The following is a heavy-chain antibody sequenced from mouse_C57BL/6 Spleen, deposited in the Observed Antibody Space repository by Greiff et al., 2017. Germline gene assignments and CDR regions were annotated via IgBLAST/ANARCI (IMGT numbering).Heavy chain of an antibody. CDR3: AMVYDYDVWFAY. J-gene: IGHJ3*01. CDR1: GYTFTSYW. CDR2: IHPSDSDT. V-gene: IGHV1-74*01. D-gene: IGHD2-4*01. Sequence: QVQLQQPGAELVKPGASVKVSCKASGYTFTSYWMHWVKQRPGQGLEWIGRIHPSDSDTNYNQKFKGKATLTVDKSSSTAYMQLSSLTSEDSAVXYCAMVYDYDVWFAYWGQGTLVTVSA.